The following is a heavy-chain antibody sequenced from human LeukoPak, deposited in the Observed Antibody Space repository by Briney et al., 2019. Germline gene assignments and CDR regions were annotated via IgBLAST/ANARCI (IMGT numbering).Heavy chain of an antibody. D-gene: IGHD3-10*01. CDR2: IIPIFGTA. V-gene: IGHV1-69*06. J-gene: IGHJ6*04. CDR1: GGTFSSYA. CDR3: ARGSGSSLLYYYYGMDV. Sequence: SVKVSCKASGGTFSSYAFSWVRQAPGQGLEWMGGIIPIFGTANYAQKFQGRVTITADKSTSTAYMELSSLRSEDTAVYYCARGSGSSLLYYYYGMDVWGKRTTVTAPS.